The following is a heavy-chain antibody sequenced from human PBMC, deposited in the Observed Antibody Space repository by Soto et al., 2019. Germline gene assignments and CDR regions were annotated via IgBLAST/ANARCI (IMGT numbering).Heavy chain of an antibody. D-gene: IGHD3-3*01. Sequence: SETLSLTCTVSGGSISSYYWSWIRQPPGKGLEWIGYIYYSGSTNYNPSLKSRVTISVDTSKNQFSLKLSSVTAADTAVYYCARDKFKSRFLEWLPSNGDYGMHVWVPGTRVTVYS. CDR1: GGSISSYY. CDR3: ARDKFKSRFLEWLPSNGDYGMHV. CDR2: IYYSGST. V-gene: IGHV4-59*01. J-gene: IGHJ6*02.